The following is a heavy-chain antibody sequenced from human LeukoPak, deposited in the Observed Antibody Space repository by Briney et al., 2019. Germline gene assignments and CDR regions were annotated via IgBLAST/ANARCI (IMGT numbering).Heavy chain of an antibody. CDR2: IRSKRDTYAT. Sequence: PGGSLRLSCTASGFTFGDYALSWVRQASGKGLEWVARIRSKRDTYATAYSASVKGRFTISRDDSNNTAYLQMNSLKTEDTAVYYCTRRESQGSSTNWYFDLWGRGTLVTVSS. CDR1: GFTFGDYA. D-gene: IGHD6-6*01. J-gene: IGHJ2*01. CDR3: TRRESQGSSTNWYFDL. V-gene: IGHV3-73*01.